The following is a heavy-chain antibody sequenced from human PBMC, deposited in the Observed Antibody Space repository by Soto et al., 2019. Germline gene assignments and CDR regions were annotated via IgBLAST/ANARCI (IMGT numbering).Heavy chain of an antibody. Sequence: EVQVVESGGGLVQPGGSLKLSCVASGFTFSNYWMSWVRQAPGTGLEWVANIKKDGSDKNYVDSVEGRFSIFRDNAKNSLHLQMYGLRAEDTAVYYCARDLGTALVGFDYGMDVWGQGTTVTVSS. D-gene: IGHD5-18*01. J-gene: IGHJ6*02. CDR2: IKKDGSDK. CDR3: ARDLGTALVGFDYGMDV. V-gene: IGHV3-7*01. CDR1: GFTFSNYW.